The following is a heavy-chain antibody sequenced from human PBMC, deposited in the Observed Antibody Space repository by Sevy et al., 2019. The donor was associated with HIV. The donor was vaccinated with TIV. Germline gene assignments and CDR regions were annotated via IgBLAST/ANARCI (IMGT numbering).Heavy chain of an antibody. CDR1: GFTFSVYS. CDR2: IGSSGSTL. V-gene: IGHV3-48*04. CDR3: ASDVYYSDGSSYDFDH. Sequence: GGSLRLSCAASGFTFSVYSMNWVRQAPGKGLEWLSYIGSSGSTLAYAHSVKGRFTISRDNPSSSLFLQMNSLRPEDTAVYYCASDVYYSDGSSYDFDHWGHGTLVTVSS. J-gene: IGHJ4*01. D-gene: IGHD3-22*01.